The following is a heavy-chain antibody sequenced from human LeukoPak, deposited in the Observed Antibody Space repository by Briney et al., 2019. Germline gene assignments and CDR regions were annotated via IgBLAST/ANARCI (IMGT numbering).Heavy chain of an antibody. V-gene: IGHV3-30*04. J-gene: IGHJ3*02. CDR1: GFTFSSYA. Sequence: PGGSLRLSCAASGFTFSSYAMHWVRQAPGKGLEWVAVISYDGRNKYYADSVKGRLTISRDNSKNTLYLQMNSLRAEDTAVYYCAREAGTTSGAFDIWGQGTMVTVSS. D-gene: IGHD1-1*01. CDR3: AREAGTTSGAFDI. CDR2: ISYDGRNK.